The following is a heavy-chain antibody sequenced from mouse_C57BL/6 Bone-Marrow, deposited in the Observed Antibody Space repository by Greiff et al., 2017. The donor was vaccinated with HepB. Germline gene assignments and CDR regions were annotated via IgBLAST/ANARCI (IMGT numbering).Heavy chain of an antibody. V-gene: IGHV1-4*01. J-gene: IGHJ4*01. Sequence: VQLQQSGAELARPGASVKMSCKASGYTFTSYTMHWVKQRPGQGLEWIGYINPSSGYTKYNQKFKDKATLTADKSSSTAYMQLSSLTSEDSAVYYCAPSFDRNYYAMDYWGQGTSVTVSS. CDR3: APSFDRNYYAMDY. CDR1: GYTFTSYT. CDR2: INPSSGYT.